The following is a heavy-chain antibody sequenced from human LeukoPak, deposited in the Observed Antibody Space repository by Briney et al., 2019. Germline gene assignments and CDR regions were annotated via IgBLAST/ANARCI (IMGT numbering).Heavy chain of an antibody. D-gene: IGHD3-10*01. CDR3: AKPHYSGSGSYSREDY. CDR2: ISGSGDDA. CDR1: GFTFSSYA. J-gene: IGHJ4*02. V-gene: IGHV3-23*01. Sequence: QTGGSLRLSCAASGFTFSSYAMTWVRQAPGKGLECVSAISGSGDDAYYAESVKGRFTISRDNSKITVYLQMNSLRAEDTAVYYCAKPHYSGSGSYSREDYWGQGTLVTVSS.